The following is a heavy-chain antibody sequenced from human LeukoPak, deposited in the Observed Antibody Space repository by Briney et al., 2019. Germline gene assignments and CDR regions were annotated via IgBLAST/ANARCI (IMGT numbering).Heavy chain of an antibody. J-gene: IGHJ4*02. CDR1: GYIFTSHY. CDR3: AKNLGFLEWLIFDY. CDR2: INPSGGST. V-gene: IGHV1-46*01. D-gene: IGHD3-3*01. Sequence: ASVKVSCKASGYIFTSHYMHWVRQAPGQGLEWMGMINPSGGSTSYAQKFQGRVTMTRDTSTSTVYLELSSLRSEDAAVYYCAKNLGFLEWLIFDYWGQGTLVTVSS.